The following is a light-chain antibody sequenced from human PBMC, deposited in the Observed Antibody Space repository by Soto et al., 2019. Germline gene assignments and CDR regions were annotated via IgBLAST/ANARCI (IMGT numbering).Light chain of an antibody. CDR2: EVS. J-gene: IGLJ1*01. CDR3: SSYTSSSPYV. CDR1: SSDVGGYNY. Sequence: QSVLTQPASVSGCPGQSITISCTGTSSDVGGYNYVSWYQQHPGKAPKLMIYEVSNRPSGVSNRFSGSKSGNTASLTISGLQAEDEADYYYSSYTSSSPYVFGTGTKVTVL. V-gene: IGLV2-14*01.